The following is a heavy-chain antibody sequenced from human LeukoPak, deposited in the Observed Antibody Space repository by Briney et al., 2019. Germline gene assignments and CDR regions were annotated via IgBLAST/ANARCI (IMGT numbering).Heavy chain of an antibody. CDR1: GGSFSGYY. CDR2: INHSGST. V-gene: IGHV4-34*01. CDR3: ARGRDGYNYDAFDI. Sequence: SETLSLTCAVYGGSFSGYYWSWIRQPPGKGLEWIGEINHSGSTNYNPSLKSRVTISVDTSKNQFSLKLCSATAADTAVYYCARGRDGYNYDAFDIWGQGTMVTVSS. J-gene: IGHJ3*02. D-gene: IGHD5-24*01.